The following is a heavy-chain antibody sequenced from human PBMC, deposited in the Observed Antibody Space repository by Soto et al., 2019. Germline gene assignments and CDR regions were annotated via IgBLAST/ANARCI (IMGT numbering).Heavy chain of an antibody. CDR3: ARHERNVGRIDY. CDR1: GGSISSSSYY. V-gene: IGHV4-39*01. J-gene: IGHJ4*02. Sequence: PSETLSLTCTVSGGSISSSSYYWGWIRQPPGKGLEWIGSIYYSGSTYYNPSLKSRVTISVDTSKNQFSLKLSSVTAADTAVYYCARHERNVGRIDYWGQGTLVTVSS. CDR2: IYYSGST.